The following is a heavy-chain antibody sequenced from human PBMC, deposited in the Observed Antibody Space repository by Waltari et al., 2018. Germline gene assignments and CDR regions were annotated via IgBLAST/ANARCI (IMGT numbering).Heavy chain of an antibody. Sequence: EVQLVQSGAEVKKPGATVKISRKASGYTFTAYSRHWVQQAPGKGLEWLGRVDPADSETIYAEKFQGRVTITADTSTDTAYMELSSLRSEDTAVYYCATVLTTVPTYWFDPWGQGTLVTVSS. CDR2: VDPADSET. V-gene: IGHV1-69-2*01. CDR1: GYTFTAYS. CDR3: ATVLTTVPTYWFDP. D-gene: IGHD4-4*01. J-gene: IGHJ5*02.